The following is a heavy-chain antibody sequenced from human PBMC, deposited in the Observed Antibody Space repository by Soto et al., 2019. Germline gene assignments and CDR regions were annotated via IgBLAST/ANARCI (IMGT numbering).Heavy chain of an antibody. CDR1: GYSFTTYG. D-gene: IGHD4-17*01. V-gene: IGHV1-18*01. J-gene: IGHJ6*02. CDR2: ISGYNGNT. CDR3: AREGPAPYGNYGTDG. Sequence: QVQLVQSRGEVKKPGASVKVSCKTSGYSFTTYGIIWVRQAPGQGLEWMGWISGYNGNTNYSQKPQGRLTMTTDTPTSTPHLEPRRLRADDTAVYYCAREGPAPYGNYGTDGWGQGSTLTV.